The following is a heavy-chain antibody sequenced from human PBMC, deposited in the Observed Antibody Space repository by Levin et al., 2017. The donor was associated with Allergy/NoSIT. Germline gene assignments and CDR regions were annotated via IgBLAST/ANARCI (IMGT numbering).Heavy chain of an antibody. D-gene: IGHD6-19*01. CDR2: TYYRSKWYN. CDR1: GDSVSSNSAA. CDR3: ASDRAGYSSGWYAAGDVGNAFDI. V-gene: IGHV6-1*01. J-gene: IGHJ3*02. Sequence: PSETLSLTCAISGDSVSSNSAAWNWIRQSPSRGLEWLGRTYYRSKWYNDYAVSVKSRITINPDTSKNQFSLQLNSVTPEDTAVYYCASDRAGYSSGWYAAGDVGNAFDIWGQGTMVTVSS.